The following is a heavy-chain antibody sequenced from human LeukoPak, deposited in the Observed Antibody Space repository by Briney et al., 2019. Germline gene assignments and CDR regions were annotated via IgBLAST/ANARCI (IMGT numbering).Heavy chain of an antibody. Sequence: ASVKVSCKASGYTFTSYDINWVRQATGQGLEWMAWMNPNRGNTGYAQKFQGSVTITRNTSTSTAYMELSSLRPEDTAVYYCGVVVYLPGYWGQRSLVTVSS. J-gene: IGHJ4*02. CDR2: MNPNRGNT. D-gene: IGHD3-16*02. V-gene: IGHV1-8*03. CDR3: GVVVYLPGY. CDR1: GYTFTSYD.